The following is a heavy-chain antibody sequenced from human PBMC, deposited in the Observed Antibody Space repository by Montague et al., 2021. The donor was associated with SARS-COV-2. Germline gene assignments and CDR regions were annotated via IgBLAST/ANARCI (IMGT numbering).Heavy chain of an antibody. Sequence: SETLSLTCSVSGDSITNHYWSWIRQPAGKGLEWIGRMHFTGKTNFSPFFSSRLTMSADMSKNQFSLKLTSVTAADTAIYFCARDRFDFGAGRQGTIDFWGQGTLVTVSS. V-gene: IGHV4-4*07. CDR1: GDSITNHY. J-gene: IGHJ4*02. CDR3: ARDRFDFGAGRQGTIDF. D-gene: IGHD3-10*01. CDR2: MHFTGKT.